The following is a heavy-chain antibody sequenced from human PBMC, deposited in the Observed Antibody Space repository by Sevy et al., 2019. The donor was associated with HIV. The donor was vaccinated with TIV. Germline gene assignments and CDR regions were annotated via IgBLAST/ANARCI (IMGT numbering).Heavy chain of an antibody. CDR2: LIGGGSGT. CDR3: AKRRVQSGLSGGGANYGMDV. D-gene: IGHD2-8*02. J-gene: IGHJ6*02. CDR1: GFSFSNYA. Sequence: GGSLRLSCAASGFSFSNYAMSWVRQAPGKGLEWVSTLIGGGSGTSYADSVTGRFTISRDNSRNTLYLQMNSLRAEDTAIYYCAKRRVQSGLSGGGANYGMDVWGRGTTVTVSS. V-gene: IGHV3-23*01.